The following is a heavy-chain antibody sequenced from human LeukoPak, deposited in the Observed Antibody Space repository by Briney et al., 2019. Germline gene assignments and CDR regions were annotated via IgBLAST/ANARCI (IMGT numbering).Heavy chain of an antibody. D-gene: IGHD5-24*01. Sequence: SVKVSCKASGGTLSSYAISWVRQAPGQGLEWMGGIIPIFGTANYAQKFQGRVTITADESTSTAYMELSSLRSEDTAVYYCARDWLPPRDGYNLFGWFDPWGQGTLATVSS. V-gene: IGHV1-69*13. CDR3: ARDWLPPRDGYNLFGWFDP. CDR1: GGTLSSYA. CDR2: IIPIFGTA. J-gene: IGHJ5*02.